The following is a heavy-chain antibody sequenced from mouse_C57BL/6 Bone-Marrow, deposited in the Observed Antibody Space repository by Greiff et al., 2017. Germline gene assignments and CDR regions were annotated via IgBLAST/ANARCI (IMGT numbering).Heavy chain of an antibody. Sequence: QVQLQQPGAELVRPGSSVKLSCKASGYTFTSYWMPWVKQRPIQGLEWIGNIDPSDSEPHYNQKFKDKATLTVDKSSSTAYMQLSSLTSEDSAVYYCARDQGFTTVVARGNFDYWGQGTTLTVSS. CDR3: ARDQGFTTVVARGNFDY. CDR1: GYTFTSYW. J-gene: IGHJ2*01. V-gene: IGHV1-52*01. CDR2: IDPSDSEP. D-gene: IGHD1-1*01.